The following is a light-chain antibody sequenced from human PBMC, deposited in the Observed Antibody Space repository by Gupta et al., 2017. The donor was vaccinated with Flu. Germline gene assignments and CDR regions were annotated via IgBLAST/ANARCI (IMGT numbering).Light chain of an antibody. CDR3: QQYVSNPFT. J-gene: IGKJ3*01. V-gene: IGKV1-5*03. CDR1: QSISTW. CDR2: KAS. Sequence: DIQMTQSPSTLSASVGARVTITCRASQSISTWLAWYQQKPGKAPNLLIYKASSLESGVPSRFSGSGSGTEFTLTISSRQPDDVATYYCQQYVSNPFTFGNGTKVDIK.